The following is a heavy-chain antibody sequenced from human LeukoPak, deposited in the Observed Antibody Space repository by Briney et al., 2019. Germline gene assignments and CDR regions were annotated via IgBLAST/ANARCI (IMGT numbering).Heavy chain of an antibody. CDR1: GGSISSSNW. Sequence: SETLSLTCAVSGGSISSSNWWSWVRQPPGKGLEWIGEIYHSGSTYYNPSLKSRVTISVDTSKNQFSLKLSSVTAADTAVYYCARHGEGFYYFDYWGQGTLVTVSS. CDR2: IYHSGST. CDR3: ARHGEGFYYFDY. V-gene: IGHV4-4*02. J-gene: IGHJ4*02. D-gene: IGHD3-10*01.